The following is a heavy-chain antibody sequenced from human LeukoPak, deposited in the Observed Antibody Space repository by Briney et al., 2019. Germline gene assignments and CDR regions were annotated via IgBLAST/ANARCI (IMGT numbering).Heavy chain of an antibody. CDR3: AKERGGQDWDFDL. J-gene: IGHJ2*01. Sequence: GGSLRLSCAASGLNFNDYDMDCVRQAPGKGLEWVAVIWDDGSNKYYAESVKGRFTISRDISKNMLYLQMNSLRVEDTAVYYCAKERGGQDWDFDLWGRGTLVTVSS. D-gene: IGHD3-10*01. CDR2: IWDDGSNK. V-gene: IGHV3-33*06. CDR1: GLNFNDYD.